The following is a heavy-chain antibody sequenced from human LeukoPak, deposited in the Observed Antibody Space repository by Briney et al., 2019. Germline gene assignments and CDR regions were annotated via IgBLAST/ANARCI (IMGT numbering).Heavy chain of an antibody. J-gene: IGHJ4*01. CDR2: IRQDGSEK. CDR1: GFTFTDYW. CDR3: ARDGTAAGLYFDL. Sequence: GGSLRLSCEVSGFTFTDYWMNWVRQAPGKGPEWVASIRQDGSEKTYVDSVKGRFTISRDNTKNSLSLQLNGLRGEDTAVYYCARDGTAAGLYFDLWGQGTLVTVSS. D-gene: IGHD6-13*01. V-gene: IGHV3-7*01.